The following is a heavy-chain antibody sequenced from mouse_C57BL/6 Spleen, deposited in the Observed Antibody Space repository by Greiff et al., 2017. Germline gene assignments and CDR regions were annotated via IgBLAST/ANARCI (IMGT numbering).Heavy chain of an antibody. CDR2: ISDGGSYT. J-gene: IGHJ4*01. CDR3: ARSYYDYDRYYAMDY. Sequence: EVHLVESGGGLVKPGGSLKLSCAASGFTFSSYAMSWVRQTPEKRLEWVATISDGGSYTYYPDNVKGRFTISRDNAKNNLYLQMSHLKSEDTAMYYCARSYYDYDRYYAMDYWGQGTSVTVSS. CDR1: GFTFSSYA. D-gene: IGHD2-4*01. V-gene: IGHV5-4*01.